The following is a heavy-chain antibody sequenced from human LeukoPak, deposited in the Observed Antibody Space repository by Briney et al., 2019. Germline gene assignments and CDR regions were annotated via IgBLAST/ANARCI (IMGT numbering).Heavy chain of an antibody. CDR3: ARVVTGTTFWFDP. J-gene: IGHJ5*02. Sequence: SETLSLTCTVSGGSISSSGYYWGWIRQPPGKGLEWIGSIYYSGSTYYNPSLKSRVTISVDTSKNQFSLKLSSVTAADTAVYYCARVVTGTTFWFDPWGQGTLVTVSS. CDR1: GGSISSSGYY. CDR2: IYYSGST. D-gene: IGHD1-7*01. V-gene: IGHV4-39*07.